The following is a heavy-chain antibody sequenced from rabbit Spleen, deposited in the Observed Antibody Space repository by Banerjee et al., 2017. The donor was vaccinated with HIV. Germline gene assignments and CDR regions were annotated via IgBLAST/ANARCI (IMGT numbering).Heavy chain of an antibody. CDR1: GFSFSDRDV. D-gene: IGHD3-1*01. Sequence: QDQLEESGGGLVKPEGSLTLTCKASGFSFSDRDVMCWVRQAPGKGLEWIACINAVTGKAVYASWAKGRFTISKTSTTVTLLMTSLTAADTATYFCARRTYGDLWGPGTLVTVS. CDR3: ARRTYGDL. V-gene: IGHV1S45*01. CDR2: INAVTGKA. J-gene: IGHJ4*01.